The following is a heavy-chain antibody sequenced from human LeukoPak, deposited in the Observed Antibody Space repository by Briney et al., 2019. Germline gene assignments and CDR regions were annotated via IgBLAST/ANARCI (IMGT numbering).Heavy chain of an antibody. V-gene: IGHV4-34*01. D-gene: IGHD4-17*01. CDR2: MNHSGST. CDR1: GGSFSGYY. Sequence: PSETLSLTCAVYGGSFSGYYWSWIRQPPGKGLEWIGEMNHSGSTNYNPSLQSRVTISVDTSKNQFSLKLSSVTAADTAVYYCARDLLAGGIYYGDYVNAFDIWGQGTMVTVSS. J-gene: IGHJ3*02. CDR3: ARDLLAGGIYYGDYVNAFDI.